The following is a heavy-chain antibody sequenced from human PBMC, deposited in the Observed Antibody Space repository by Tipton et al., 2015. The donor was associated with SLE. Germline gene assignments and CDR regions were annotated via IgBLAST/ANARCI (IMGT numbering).Heavy chain of an antibody. D-gene: IGHD1-26*01. CDR2: IYYSGST. Sequence: TLSLTCTFSGGSISSLYWNWIRQPPGKGLEWIGYIYYSGSTNYSPSLKSRVTISLDTPKNQFSLRLTSVTAADTAVYYCARSVYGRDYDYWGRGTLVTVSS. CDR1: GGSISSLY. CDR3: ARSVYGRDYDY. V-gene: IGHV4-59*11. J-gene: IGHJ4*02.